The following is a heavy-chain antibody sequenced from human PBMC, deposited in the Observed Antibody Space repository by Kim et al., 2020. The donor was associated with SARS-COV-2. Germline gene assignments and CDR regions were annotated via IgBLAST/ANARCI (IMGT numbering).Heavy chain of an antibody. CDR2: IYSGGST. D-gene: IGHD3-22*01. Sequence: GGSLRLSCAASGFTVSSNYMSWVRQAPGKGLEWVSVIYSGGSTYYADSVKGRFTISRDNSKNTLYLQMNSLRAEDTAVYYCARDSPDYYDSSGYYLGFPRWGQGTLVTVSS. CDR3: ARDSPDYYDSSGYYLGFPR. CDR1: GFTVSSNY. J-gene: IGHJ4*02. V-gene: IGHV3-66*01.